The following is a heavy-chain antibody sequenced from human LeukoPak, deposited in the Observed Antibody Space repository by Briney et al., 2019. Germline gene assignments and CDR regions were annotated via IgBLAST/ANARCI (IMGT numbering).Heavy chain of an antibody. CDR2: ISWNSGSI. Sequence: GGSLRLSCAASGFIFDDYAMHWVRQAPGKGLEWVSGISWNSGSIGYADSVKGRFTISRDNAKNSLYLQMNSLRAEDTAVYYCANVGYSGYDAYWGQGTLVTVSS. V-gene: IGHV3-9*01. CDR3: ANVGYSGYDAY. CDR1: GFIFDDYA. J-gene: IGHJ4*02. D-gene: IGHD5-12*01.